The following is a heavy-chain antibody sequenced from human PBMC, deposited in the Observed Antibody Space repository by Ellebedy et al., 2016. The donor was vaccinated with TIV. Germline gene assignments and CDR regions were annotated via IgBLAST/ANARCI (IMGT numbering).Heavy chain of an antibody. Sequence: MPSETLSLTCAVYGGSFSGYYWSWIRQPPGKGLEWIGEINQSGSTNYNPSLKSRVTISVDTSKNQFSLKLSSVTAADTAVFYCASGFSYGLLDYWGQGTLVAVSS. CDR3: ASGFSYGLLDY. CDR1: GGSFSGYY. V-gene: IGHV4-34*01. CDR2: INQSGST. D-gene: IGHD5-18*01. J-gene: IGHJ4*02.